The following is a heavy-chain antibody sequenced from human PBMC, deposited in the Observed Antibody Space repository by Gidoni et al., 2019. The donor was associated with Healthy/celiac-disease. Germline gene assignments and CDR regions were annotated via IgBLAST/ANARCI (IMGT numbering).Heavy chain of an antibody. J-gene: IGHJ6*02. V-gene: IGHV1-3*01. CDR2: INAGNGNT. Sequence: QVQLVQSGAEVKKPGASVKVSCKAFGYTFTSYAMHWVRQAPGQRLEWMGWINAGNGNTKYSQKFQGRVTITRDTSASTAYMELSSLRSEDTAVYYCARGEIAATYYYYGMDVWGQGTTVTVSS. CDR1: GYTFTSYA. CDR3: ARGEIAATYYYYGMDV. D-gene: IGHD6-25*01.